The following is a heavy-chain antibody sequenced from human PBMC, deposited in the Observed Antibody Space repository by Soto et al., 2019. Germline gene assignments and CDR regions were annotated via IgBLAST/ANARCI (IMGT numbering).Heavy chain of an antibody. Sequence: QVQLVQSGAEVKKPGSSVKVSCKASGGTFSSYAISWVRQTRGQGLEWMGGIIPIFGTANYAQKFQGRVTITADESTSTAYMELSSLRSEDTAVYYCARDPRNCSSTSCYRRYYYYGMDVWGQGTTVPVSS. CDR2: IIPIFGTA. CDR1: GGTFSSYA. J-gene: IGHJ6*02. CDR3: ARDPRNCSSTSCYRRYYYYGMDV. D-gene: IGHD2-2*02. V-gene: IGHV1-69*01.